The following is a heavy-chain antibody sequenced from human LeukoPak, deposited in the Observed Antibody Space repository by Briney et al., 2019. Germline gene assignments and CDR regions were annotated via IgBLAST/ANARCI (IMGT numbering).Heavy chain of an antibody. V-gene: IGHV3-11*01. CDR1: GFTFSDYY. CDR3: AVVLNYFDY. D-gene: IGHD2-8*02. Sequence: GGSLRLSCAASGFTFSDYYMSWIRQAPGKGLEWVSYISSSGSTIYYADSVKGRFTISRDNAKTSLHLQMTSLRAEDTAVYYCAVVLNYFDYWGQGTLVTVSS. J-gene: IGHJ4*02. CDR2: ISSSGSTI.